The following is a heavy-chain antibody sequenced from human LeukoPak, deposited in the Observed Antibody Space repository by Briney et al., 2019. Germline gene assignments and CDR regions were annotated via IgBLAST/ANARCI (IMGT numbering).Heavy chain of an antibody. CDR3: ASGRFGELSFDY. Sequence: SVKVSCKASGGTFSSYTISWVRQAPGQGLEWMGRIIPILGIANYAQKFQGRVTITADKSTSTAYMELSSLRSEDTAVYYCASGRFGELSFDYWGQGTLVTVSS. J-gene: IGHJ4*02. CDR1: GGTFSSYT. CDR2: IIPILGIA. V-gene: IGHV1-69*02. D-gene: IGHD3-10*01.